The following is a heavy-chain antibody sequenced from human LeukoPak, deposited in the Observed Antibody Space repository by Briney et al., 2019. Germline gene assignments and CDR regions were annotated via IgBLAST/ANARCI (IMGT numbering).Heavy chain of an antibody. D-gene: IGHD4-23*01. CDR2: ISADNGNT. CDR1: GYTFTSYG. Sequence: ASVKVSCKASGYTFTSYGISWVRQAPGQGLEWMGWISADNGNTNYAQKLQGRVTMTTDTSTSTAYMELRSLRSDDTAVYYCARAPWTTVVTPLNDYWGQGTLVTVSS. J-gene: IGHJ4*02. V-gene: IGHV1-18*01. CDR3: ARAPWTTVVTPLNDY.